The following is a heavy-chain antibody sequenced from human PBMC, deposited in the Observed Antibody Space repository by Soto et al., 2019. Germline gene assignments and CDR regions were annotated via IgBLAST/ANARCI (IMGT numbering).Heavy chain of an antibody. CDR1: GYTLTELS. V-gene: IGHV1-24*01. D-gene: IGHD2-21*02. Sequence: ASVKVSCKVSGYTLTELSMHWVRQAPGKGLEWMGGFDPEDGETIYAQKFQGRVTMTEDTSTDTAYMELSSLRSEDTAVYYSAKKALVVTDGAFDIWGQGTMVTVSS. CDR2: FDPEDGET. J-gene: IGHJ3*02. CDR3: AKKALVVTDGAFDI.